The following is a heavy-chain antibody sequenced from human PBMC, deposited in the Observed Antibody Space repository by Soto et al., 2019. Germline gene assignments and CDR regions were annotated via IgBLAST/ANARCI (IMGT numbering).Heavy chain of an antibody. J-gene: IGHJ3*02. CDR3: ARVCSGGSCYFAFDI. V-gene: IGHV4-30-2*01. Sequence: QLQLQESGSGLVKPSQTLSLTCAVSGGSISSGGYSWSWIRQPPGKGLEWIGYIYHSGSTYYNPSLKSRVTISVDRSKNQFSLKLSSVTAADTAVYYCARVCSGGSCYFAFDIWGQVTMVTVSS. CDR2: IYHSGST. D-gene: IGHD2-15*01. CDR1: GGSISSGGYS.